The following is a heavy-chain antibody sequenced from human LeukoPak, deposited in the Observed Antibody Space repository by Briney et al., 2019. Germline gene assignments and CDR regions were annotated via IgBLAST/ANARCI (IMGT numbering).Heavy chain of an antibody. J-gene: IGHJ4*02. D-gene: IGHD6-19*01. CDR1: RFTFSDYF. V-gene: IGHV3-11*01. CDR2: ITNNGRKT. Sequence: GGSLRLSCAASRFTFSDYFRVRQAPGKGLEWVSYITNNGRKTYYADSMKGRFTISRDNAKNSLYLQMNSLRAEDTALYYCARDLGIAVAGDFDYWGQGTLVTVSS. CDR3: ARDLGIAVAGDFDY.